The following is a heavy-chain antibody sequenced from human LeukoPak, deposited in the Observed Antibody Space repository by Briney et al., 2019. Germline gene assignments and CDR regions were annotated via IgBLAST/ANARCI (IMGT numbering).Heavy chain of an antibody. V-gene: IGHV4-59*01. D-gene: IGHD3-22*01. CDR3: ARAWSDGGKVVVH. CDR1: GGSISTYF. J-gene: IGHJ4*02. CDR2: IWYSGIT. Sequence: PSVTLSLTCTVSGGSISTYFWSWIRQPPGKGLEWIGDIWYSGITNYNPSLKSRVTISVDTSKNQFSLKLSSVTAADTAVYYCARAWSDGGKVVVHWGQGILATVSS.